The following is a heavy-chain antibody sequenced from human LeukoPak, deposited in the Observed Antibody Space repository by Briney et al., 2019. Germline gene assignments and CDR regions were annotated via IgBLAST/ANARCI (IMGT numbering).Heavy chain of an antibody. V-gene: IGHV3-11*01. CDR3: AREIGDSSGYYFRYYYYGMDV. CDR1: GFTFSDYY. J-gene: IGHJ6*02. D-gene: IGHD3-22*01. CDR2: ISSSGSTI. Sequence: GGSLRLSCAASGFTFSDYYMSWIRQAPGKGLEWVSYISSSGSTIYYADSVKGRFTISRDNAKNSLYLQMNSLRAEDTAVYYCAREIGDSSGYYFRYYYYGMDVWGQGTTVTVSS.